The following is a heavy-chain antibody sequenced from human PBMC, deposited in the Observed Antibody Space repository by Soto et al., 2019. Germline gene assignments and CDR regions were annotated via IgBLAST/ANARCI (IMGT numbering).Heavy chain of an antibody. CDR1: GFTFSSYG. Sequence: QVQLVESGGGVVQPGRSLRLSCAASGFTFSSYGMHWVRQAPGKGLEWVAVISYDGSNKYYADSVKGRFTISRDNSKNTLYLQMTSLRAADTAVYYCAKDRRPNYYYGMDVWGQGTTVTVSS. CDR2: ISYDGSNK. J-gene: IGHJ6*02. CDR3: AKDRRPNYYYGMDV. V-gene: IGHV3-30*18. D-gene: IGHD6-25*01.